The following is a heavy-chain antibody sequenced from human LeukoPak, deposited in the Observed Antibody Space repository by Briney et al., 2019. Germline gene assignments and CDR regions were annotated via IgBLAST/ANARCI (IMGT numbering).Heavy chain of an antibody. CDR1: GYTFTSYG. CDR2: ISAYNGNT. D-gene: IGHD6-19*01. J-gene: IGHJ4*02. V-gene: IGHV1-18*01. CDR3: ARDQALAVAGTYFDY. Sequence: ASVKVSCKASGYTFTSYGISCVRQAPGQGLEWTGWISAYNGNTNYAQKLQGRVTMTTDTSANTAYMELRSLRSDDTAVYYYARDQALAVAGTYFDYWGQGTLVTVSS.